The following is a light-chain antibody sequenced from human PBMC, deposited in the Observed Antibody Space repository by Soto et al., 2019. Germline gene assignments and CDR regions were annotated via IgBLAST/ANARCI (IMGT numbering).Light chain of an antibody. CDR1: RSNIGAGYD. CDR2: FNT. V-gene: IGLV1-40*01. J-gene: IGLJ1*01. CDR3: QSNDSGLSGSYV. Sequence: QSVLTQPPSVSGAPGQRVTISCTGSRSNIGAGYDVQWYQQLPGTAPKLLIYFNTNRPSGVPDRFSASKSGTSASLAITGLQAEDEADYYCQSNDSGLSGSYVFGTGTKVTVL.